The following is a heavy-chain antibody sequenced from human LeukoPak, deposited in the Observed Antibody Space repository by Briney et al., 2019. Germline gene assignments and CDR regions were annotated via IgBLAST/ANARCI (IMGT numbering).Heavy chain of an antibody. CDR2: ISSSGSTI. Sequence: GGSLRLSCAASGFTFSDYYMSWIRQAPGKGLEWVSYISSSGSTIYYADSVKGRFTISRDNAKNSLYLQMNSLRAEDTAVYYCAKGRAVAGRTSDAFDIWGQGTMVTVSS. V-gene: IGHV3-11*01. J-gene: IGHJ3*02. CDR3: AKGRAVAGRTSDAFDI. CDR1: GFTFSDYY. D-gene: IGHD6-19*01.